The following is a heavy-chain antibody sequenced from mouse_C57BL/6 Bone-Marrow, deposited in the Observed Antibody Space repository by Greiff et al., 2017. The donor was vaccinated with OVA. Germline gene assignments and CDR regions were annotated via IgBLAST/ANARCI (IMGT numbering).Heavy chain of an antibody. CDR2: IWSGGST. Sequence: VQLQESGPGLVQPSQSLSITCTVSGFSLTSYGVHWVRQSPGKGLEWLGVIWSGGSTDYNAAFISRLSISKDNSKSQVFFKMNSLQADDTAIYYCARKRGYGYDWFAYWGQGTLVTVSA. CDR1: GFSLTSYG. J-gene: IGHJ3*01. V-gene: IGHV2-2*01. D-gene: IGHD2-2*01. CDR3: ARKRGYGYDWFAY.